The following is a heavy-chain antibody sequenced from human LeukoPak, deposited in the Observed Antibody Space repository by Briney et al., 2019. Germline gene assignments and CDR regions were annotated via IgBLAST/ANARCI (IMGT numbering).Heavy chain of an antibody. CDR2: IFDSGRT. J-gene: IGHJ4*02. V-gene: IGHV4-59*01. D-gene: IGHD3-10*01. Sequence: PSETLSLTCTVSGASMSSDFRTWIRQPPGKGLEWIGYIFDSGRTNYNPSLKTRLTISVDPSKNQVSLKLSSVTAADTVVYFCARERGTRGFGSQIYSWGQGTVVTVSS. CDR3: ARERGTRGFGSQIYS. CDR1: GASMSSDF.